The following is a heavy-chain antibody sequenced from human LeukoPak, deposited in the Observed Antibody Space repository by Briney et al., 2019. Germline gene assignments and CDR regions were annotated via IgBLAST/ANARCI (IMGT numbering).Heavy chain of an antibody. CDR3: ARALRGSFDY. J-gene: IGHJ4*02. D-gene: IGHD6-6*01. Sequence: SETLSLTCTVSGGSISSGGYYWSWIRQPPGKGLEWIGYIYHSGSTYYNPSLKSRVTISVDTSKNQFSLKLSPVTAADTAVYYCARALRGSFDYWGQGTLVTVSS. CDR2: IYHSGST. V-gene: IGHV4-30-2*01. CDR1: GGSISSGGYY.